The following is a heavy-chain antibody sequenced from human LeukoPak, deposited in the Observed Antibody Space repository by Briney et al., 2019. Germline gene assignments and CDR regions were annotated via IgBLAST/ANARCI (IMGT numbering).Heavy chain of an antibody. CDR3: TRALVAYGDDDY. CDR2: ISAYNGYT. V-gene: IGHV1-18*01. CDR1: GYTFTSYG. Sequence: ASVKVSCKASGYTFTSYGISWVRQAPGQGLEWMGWISAYNGYTNYAQKLQGRVTMTTDTSTSTAYMELRSLRSEDTAVYYCTRALVAYGDDDYWGQGTLVTVSS. J-gene: IGHJ4*02. D-gene: IGHD4-17*01.